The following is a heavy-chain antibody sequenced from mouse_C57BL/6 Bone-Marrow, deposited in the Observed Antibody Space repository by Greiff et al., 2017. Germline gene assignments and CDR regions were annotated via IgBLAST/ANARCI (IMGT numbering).Heavy chain of an antibody. D-gene: IGHD1-1*01. Sequence: QVQLQQPGAELVKPGASVKMSCKASGYTFTSYWITWVKQRPGQGLEWIGDIYPGSGSTNYNEKFKSKATLTVDTSSSTAYMQLSSLTSEDSAVYYCASSRLITTVPSDYWGQGTTLTVSS. CDR1: GYTFTSYW. J-gene: IGHJ2*01. CDR3: ASSRLITTVPSDY. V-gene: IGHV1-55*01. CDR2: IYPGSGST.